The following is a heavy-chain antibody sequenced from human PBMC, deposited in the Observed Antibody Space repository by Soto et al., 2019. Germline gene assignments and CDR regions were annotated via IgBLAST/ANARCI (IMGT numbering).Heavy chain of an antibody. V-gene: IGHV4-31*03. Sequence: QVQLQESGPGLVKPSQTLSLTCTVSGASISSGYYWTWIRQHPGKGLEWIGYIYYKGNTFYNPSLKSRMTISLATSKTQFSLKLSSVTAADAAVYYCARALRSYYFDYWGQGTLVTVSS. CDR1: GASISSGYY. J-gene: IGHJ4*02. CDR2: IYYKGNT. D-gene: IGHD3-16*02. CDR3: ARALRSYYFDY.